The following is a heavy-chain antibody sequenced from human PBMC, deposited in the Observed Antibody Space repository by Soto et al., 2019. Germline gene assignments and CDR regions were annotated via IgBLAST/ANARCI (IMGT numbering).Heavy chain of an antibody. Sequence: GGSLRLSCAASGFTVSSKYMTWVRQAPGKGLEWVSLIQSGGTTYYAYSVKGRFTISRDTSENTLHLQMDSLRVEDTAVYYCARDDVLCDGGRCYGIPLDVWSKGTTVTVSS. J-gene: IGHJ6*04. CDR2: IQSGGTT. D-gene: IGHD2-15*01. CDR3: ARDDVLCDGGRCYGIPLDV. V-gene: IGHV3-66*01. CDR1: GFTVSSKY.